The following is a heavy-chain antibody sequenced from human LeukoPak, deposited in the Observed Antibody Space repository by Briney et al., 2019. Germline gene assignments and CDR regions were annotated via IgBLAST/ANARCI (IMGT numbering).Heavy chain of an antibody. CDR2: MNPNSGNT. Sequence: ASVKVSCKASGYTFTSYDINWVRQATGQGLEWMGWMNPNSGNTGYAQKFQGRVTMTRNTSISTAYMELSSLRSEDTAVYYCARMYYYDSIGYTHYYYYYMDVWGKGTTVTISS. J-gene: IGHJ6*03. CDR1: GYTFTSYD. V-gene: IGHV1-8*01. D-gene: IGHD3-22*01. CDR3: ARMYYYDSIGYTHYYYYYMDV.